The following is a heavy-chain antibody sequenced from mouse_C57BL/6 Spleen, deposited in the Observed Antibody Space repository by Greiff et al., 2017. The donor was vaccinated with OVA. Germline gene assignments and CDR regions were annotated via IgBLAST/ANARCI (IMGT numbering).Heavy chain of an antibody. Sequence: VQLKESGPGMVKPSQSLSLTCTVTGYSITSGYDWHWIRHFPGNKLEWMGYISYSGSTNYNPSLKSRISITHDTSKNHFFLKLNSVTTEDTATYYCARGLYGGYFDVWGTGTTVTVSS. CDR1: GYSITSGYD. CDR3: ARGLYGGYFDV. V-gene: IGHV3-1*01. J-gene: IGHJ1*03. CDR2: ISYSGST. D-gene: IGHD1-2*01.